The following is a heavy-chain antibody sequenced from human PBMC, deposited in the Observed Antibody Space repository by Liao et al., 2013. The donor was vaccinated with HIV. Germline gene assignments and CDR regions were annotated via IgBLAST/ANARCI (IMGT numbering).Heavy chain of an antibody. Sequence: QVQLQQWGAGLLKPSETLSLTCAVYGGSFSGYYWSWIRQPPGKGLEWIGEINHSGSTNYNPSLKSRVTISVDTSKNQFSLKLSSVTAADTAVYYCASHEYDFWSGYYFVVGWFDPWGQGTLVTVSS. D-gene: IGHD3-3*01. CDR3: ASHEYDFWSGYYFVVGWFDP. V-gene: IGHV4-34*01. CDR1: GGSFSGYY. J-gene: IGHJ5*02. CDR2: INHSGST.